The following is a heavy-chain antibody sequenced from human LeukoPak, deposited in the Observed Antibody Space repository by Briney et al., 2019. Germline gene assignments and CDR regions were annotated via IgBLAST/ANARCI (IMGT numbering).Heavy chain of an antibody. CDR2: IKQDGSEK. V-gene: IGHV3-7*01. CDR3: AREPQTYDILTGLAFDI. Sequence: GGSLRLSCAASGFTFSSYWMSWVRQAPGKGLEWVANIKQDGSEKYYVDSVKDRFTISRDNAKNSLYLQMNSLRAEDTAVYYCAREPQTYDILTGLAFDIWGQGTMVTVSS. CDR1: GFTFSSYW. J-gene: IGHJ3*02. D-gene: IGHD3-9*01.